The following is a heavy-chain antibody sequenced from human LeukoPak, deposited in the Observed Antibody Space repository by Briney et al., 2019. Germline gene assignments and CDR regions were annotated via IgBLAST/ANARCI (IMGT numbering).Heavy chain of an antibody. V-gene: IGHV1-18*01. J-gene: IGHJ3*02. CDR3: ARQSFIAGDNWNYVLNGGGALDI. CDR1: GYTFSRYG. CDR2: ITAYDGNT. Sequence: ASMKVSCKASGYTFSRYGITWVRQAPGQGLEYMGWITAYDGNTNFAQKFQARVTMTTDTSTNTAYMELRSLRSDDTAVYYCARQSFIAGDNWNYVLNGGGALDIWGQGTMVTVSS. D-gene: IGHD1-7*01.